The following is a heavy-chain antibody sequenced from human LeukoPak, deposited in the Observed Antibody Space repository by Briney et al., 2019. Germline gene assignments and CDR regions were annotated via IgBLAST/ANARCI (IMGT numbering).Heavy chain of an antibody. J-gene: IGHJ4*02. CDR1: GFTFSTSW. CDR3: ARGGIYFHYFDS. D-gene: IGHD1-26*01. CDR2: IKDDGSEK. Sequence: GGSLRLSCAASGFTFSTSWMSWVRQAPGRGLEWVANIKDDGSEKYYVDSVKGRLTISRDNAKNSLFLQMNSLRVEDSAVHYCARGGIYFHYFDSWGQGTLVTVSS. V-gene: IGHV3-7*04.